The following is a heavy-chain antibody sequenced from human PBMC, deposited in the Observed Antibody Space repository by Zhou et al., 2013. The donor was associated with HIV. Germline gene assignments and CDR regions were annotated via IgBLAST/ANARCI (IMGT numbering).Heavy chain of an antibody. Sequence: LVQSGAEIKKPGTSVKVSCKASGYTFTAYYIHWVRQAPGQGLEWMGWINPHSGGTNYVQKFQGRVTMTRDKSITTAYMELSGLRPDDTAVYYCVRGITNPDAFDIWGRGTMVTVSS. CDR3: VRGITNPDAFDI. J-gene: IGHJ3*02. CDR2: INPHSGGT. V-gene: IGHV1-2*02. D-gene: IGHD1-20*01. CDR1: GYTFTAYY.